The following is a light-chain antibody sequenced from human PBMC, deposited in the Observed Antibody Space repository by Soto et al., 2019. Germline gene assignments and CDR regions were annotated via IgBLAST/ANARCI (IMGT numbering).Light chain of an antibody. J-gene: IGKJ1*01. Sequence: DIQMTQSPSSLSPSVGDRVTITCRASQSISNYLNWYQQKPGKAPKLLIYAASSLQSGVRSRFSGSGSGTDFTLTISSLQPEDFATYYCQQSYCSPRTFGQGTKVEIK. CDR1: QSISNY. CDR3: QQSYCSPRT. V-gene: IGKV1-39*01. CDR2: AAS.